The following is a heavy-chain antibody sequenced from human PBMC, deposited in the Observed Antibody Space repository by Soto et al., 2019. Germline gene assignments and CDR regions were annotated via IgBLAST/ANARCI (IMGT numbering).Heavy chain of an antibody. CDR2: INPSGGST. J-gene: IGHJ4*02. V-gene: IGHV1-46*01. Sequence: ASVKVSCKASGYNLIRYDIHWVRQAPGQGLEWVGIINPSGGSTTYAQKFQGRVTMTRDTSTSTVYMDLSSLSSEDTAVYYCARSPYSSGSYYAIDYWGQGTQVSVSS. CDR3: ARSPYSSGSYYAIDY. CDR1: GYNLIRYD. D-gene: IGHD3-22*01.